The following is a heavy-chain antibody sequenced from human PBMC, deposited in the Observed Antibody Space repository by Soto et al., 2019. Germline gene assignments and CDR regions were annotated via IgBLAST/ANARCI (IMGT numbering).Heavy chain of an antibody. J-gene: IGHJ4*02. D-gene: IGHD5-12*01. CDR2: IYYTGTT. Sequence: SETLSLTCTVSGVSISSFYWSWIRQSPGTGLEWIGYIYYTGTTNYNPSLKRRVTISLDTAKNQFSLNVNSLTTADTAVYFCARGGNRYSNTASGVGGFGFWGQGTLVTVSS. CDR1: GVSISSFY. V-gene: IGHV4-59*01. CDR3: ARGGNRYSNTASGVGGFGF.